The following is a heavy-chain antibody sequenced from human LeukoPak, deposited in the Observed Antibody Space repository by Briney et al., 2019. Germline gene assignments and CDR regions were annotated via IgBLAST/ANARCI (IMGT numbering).Heavy chain of an antibody. CDR2: ISSSGSTI. Sequence: PGGSLRLSCAASGFTFSSHSMNWVRQAPGKGLEWVSYISSSGSTIYYADSVKGRFTISRDNAKNSLYLQMNSLRAEDTALYYCAKDNYDYVWGSNWFDPWGQGTLVTVSS. CDR3: AKDNYDYVWGSNWFDP. D-gene: IGHD3-16*01. J-gene: IGHJ5*02. V-gene: IGHV3-48*04. CDR1: GFTFSSHS.